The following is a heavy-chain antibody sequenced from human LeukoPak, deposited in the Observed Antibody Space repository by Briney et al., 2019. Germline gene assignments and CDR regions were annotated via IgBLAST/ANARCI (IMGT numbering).Heavy chain of an antibody. Sequence: ASVKVSCKASGYTFTGYYMHWVRQAPGQGLEWMGWINPNSGGTNYAQKFQGRVTMTRDTSISTAYMELSRLRSDDTAVHYCARDRRGTVPFDYWGQGTLVTVSS. V-gene: IGHV1-2*02. D-gene: IGHD1-1*01. J-gene: IGHJ4*02. CDR2: INPNSGGT. CDR3: ARDRRGTVPFDY. CDR1: GYTFTGYY.